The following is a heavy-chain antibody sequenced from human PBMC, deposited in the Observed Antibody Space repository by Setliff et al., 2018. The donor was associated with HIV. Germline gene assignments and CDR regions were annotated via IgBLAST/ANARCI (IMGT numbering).Heavy chain of an antibody. V-gene: IGHV4-59*01. CDR3: SRQQLDGFRYKYYYMDV. CDR2: THHSGST. Sequence: PSETLSLTCIVSGGSISNYYWGWIRQSPGKGLEWIGFTHHSGSTNYNPSLESRVTISLDTANNHFSLNLRSVTAADTAVYYCSRQQLDGFRYKYYYMDVWGKGTTVTVS. CDR1: GGSISNYY. J-gene: IGHJ6*03. D-gene: IGHD6-13*01.